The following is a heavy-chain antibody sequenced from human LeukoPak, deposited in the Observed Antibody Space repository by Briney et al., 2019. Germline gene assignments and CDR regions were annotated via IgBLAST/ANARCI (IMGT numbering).Heavy chain of an antibody. CDR1: GFTFITYA. V-gene: IGHV3-23*01. J-gene: IGHJ5*02. CDR2: ISGSGGTT. CDR3: AKGGYSSSWNNWFDP. D-gene: IGHD6-13*01. Sequence: GGSLRLSCAASGFTFITYAMLWVRQAPGKGLEWVSAISGSGGTTYYADSVKGRFTMSRDNSKNTVFLQMNSLRAEDTAVYYCAKGGYSSSWNNWFDPWGQGTLVAVSS.